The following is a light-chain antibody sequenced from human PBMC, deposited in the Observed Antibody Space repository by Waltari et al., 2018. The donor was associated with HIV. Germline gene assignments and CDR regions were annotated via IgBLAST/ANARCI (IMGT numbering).Light chain of an antibody. CDR3: AAWDDSLSGWV. CDR2: KIT. Sequence: QSVLTQPPSASGTPGQRVTISCSGSSSNIGINFVSWYQHLPGTAPKVLIYKITQRPSGVPDRFSGSKSATSASLAISGLRSEDEADYYCAAWDDSLSGWVFGGGTQLTVL. V-gene: IGLV1-47*01. J-gene: IGLJ3*02. CDR1: SSNIGINF.